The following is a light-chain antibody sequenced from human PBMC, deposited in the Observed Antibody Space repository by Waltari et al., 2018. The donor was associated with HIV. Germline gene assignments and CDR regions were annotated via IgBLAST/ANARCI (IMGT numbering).Light chain of an antibody. Sequence: DIVLTQSPAILSLSPGEGVTLSCRASQDVGSYLAWYQHKPGPAPRLLIYDASNRATGIPARFSGGGSGTDFTLTISRLEPDDFALYYCQQRRRWPITFGQGTRIEI. CDR1: QDVGSY. J-gene: IGKJ5*01. CDR3: QQRRRWPIT. V-gene: IGKV3-11*01. CDR2: DAS.